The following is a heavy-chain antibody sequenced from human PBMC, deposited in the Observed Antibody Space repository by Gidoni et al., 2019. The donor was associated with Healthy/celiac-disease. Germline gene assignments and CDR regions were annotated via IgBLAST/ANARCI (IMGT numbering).Heavy chain of an antibody. D-gene: IGHD6-13*01. V-gene: IGHV3-21*01. CDR2: ISSSSSYI. J-gene: IGHJ4*02. CDR1: GFTFSSYS. CDR3: AREGEQQLAFDY. Sequence: EVQLVESGGGLVKPGGSLRLSCAASGFTFSSYSMNWVRQAPGKGLEWVSSISSSSSYIYYADSVKGRFTISRDNAKNSLYLQMNSLRAEDTAVYYCAREGEQQLAFDYWGQGTLVTVSS.